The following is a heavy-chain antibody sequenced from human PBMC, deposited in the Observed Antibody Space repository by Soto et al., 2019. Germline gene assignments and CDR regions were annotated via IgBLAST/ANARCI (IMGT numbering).Heavy chain of an antibody. D-gene: IGHD3-22*01. CDR2: ISAYSDRT. Sequence: QVQLVQSGTEVKKPGASVKVSCKASGYTFTNYAISWVRQAPGQGLEWMGWISAYSDRTNIDQNLDGRVTMTTGKATRTAYLEVRSLRSDDTAVYYCARDRDYYYDNSDKYHYHYAIDVWGQGTTVTISS. J-gene: IGHJ6*02. V-gene: IGHV1-18*04. CDR3: ARDRDYYYDNSDKYHYHYAIDV. CDR1: GYTFTNYA.